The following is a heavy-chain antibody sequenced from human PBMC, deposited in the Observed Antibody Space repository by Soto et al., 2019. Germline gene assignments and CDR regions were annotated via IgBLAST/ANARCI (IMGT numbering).Heavy chain of an antibody. CDR3: ARGPITIFGVVTENPYYYYGMDV. CDR2: ISSSSSTI. CDR1: GFTFSSYS. V-gene: IGHV3-48*02. J-gene: IGHJ6*02. D-gene: IGHD3-3*01. Sequence: GGSLRLSCAASGFTFSSYSMNWVRQAPGKGLEWVSYISSSSSTIYYADSVKGRFTISRDNAKNSLYLQMNSLRDEDTAVYYCARGPITIFGVVTENPYYYYGMDVWGQGTTVTVSS.